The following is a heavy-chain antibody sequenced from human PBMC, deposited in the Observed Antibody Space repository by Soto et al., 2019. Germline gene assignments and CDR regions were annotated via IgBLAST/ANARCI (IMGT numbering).Heavy chain of an antibody. D-gene: IGHD2-2*03. V-gene: IGHV3-53*01. J-gene: IGHJ6*01. CDR3: ARWIFYYYGMDV. CDR2: IYSGGST. CDR1: GFAVSSNY. Sequence: PGGSLRLSCAASGFAVSSNYMSWVRQAPGKGLEWVSVIYSGGSTYYADSVKGRFTISRDNSKNTLYLQMNSLRAEDTAVYYCARWIFYYYGMDVWGQGTTVTVSS.